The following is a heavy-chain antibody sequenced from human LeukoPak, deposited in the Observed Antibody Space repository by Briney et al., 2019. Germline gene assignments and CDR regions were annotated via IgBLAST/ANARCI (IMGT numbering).Heavy chain of an antibody. V-gene: IGHV3-49*04. CDR3: TRDPYYYDSSGYYYERCFDY. Sequence: GGSLRLSCTASGFTFGDYAMSWVRQAPGKGLEWVGFIRSKAYGGTTEYAASVKGRFTISRDDSESIAYLQMNSLKTEDTAVYYCTRDPYYYDSSGYYYERCFDYWGQGTLVTVSS. J-gene: IGHJ4*02. CDR2: IRSKAYGGTT. CDR1: GFTFGDYA. D-gene: IGHD3-22*01.